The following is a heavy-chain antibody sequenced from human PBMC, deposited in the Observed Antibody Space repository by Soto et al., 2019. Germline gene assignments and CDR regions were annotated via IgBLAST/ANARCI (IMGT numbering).Heavy chain of an antibody. CDR1: GFTFSSYA. J-gene: IGHJ4*02. CDR2: ISYDGSNK. D-gene: IGHD6-13*01. V-gene: IGHV3-30-3*01. Sequence: QVQLVESGGGVVQPGRSLRLSCAASGFTFSSYAMHWVRQAPGKGLEWVAVISYDGSNKYYADSVKGRFTISRDNSKNPLYLQMNSLRAEDTAVYYCARDAAAAALDYWGQGTLVTVSS. CDR3: ARDAAAAALDY.